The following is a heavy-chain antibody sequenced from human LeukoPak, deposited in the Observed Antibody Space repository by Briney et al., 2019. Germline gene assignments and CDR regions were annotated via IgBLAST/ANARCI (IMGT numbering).Heavy chain of an antibody. Sequence: SETLSLTCTVSGGSISSGGYYWSWIRQHPGKGLEWIGYIYYSGSTYYNPSLKSRVTISVDTSKNQFSLKLSSVTAADTAVYYCARGYSSSLGYWGQGTLVTVSS. J-gene: IGHJ4*02. CDR2: IYYSGST. CDR1: GGSISSGGYY. V-gene: IGHV4-31*03. D-gene: IGHD6-6*01. CDR3: ARGYSSSLGY.